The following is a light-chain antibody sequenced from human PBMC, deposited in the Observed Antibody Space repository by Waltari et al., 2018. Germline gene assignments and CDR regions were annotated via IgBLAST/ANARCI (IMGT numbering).Light chain of an antibody. CDR1: QSVLYSSDSKNY. Sequence: DIVMTQSPDSLTVSLGERATINCKSSQSVLYSSDSKNYLAWYQQIPGQPPKLLIYWASTREPVVPDRFSGSGSGTDFTLTISSLQAEDVAVYYCQQYYTTPFTFGQGTKLEIK. CDR3: QQYYTTPFT. J-gene: IGKJ2*01. CDR2: WAS. V-gene: IGKV4-1*01.